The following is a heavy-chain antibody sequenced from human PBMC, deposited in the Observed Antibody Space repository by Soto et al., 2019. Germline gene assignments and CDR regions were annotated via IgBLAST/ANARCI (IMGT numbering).Heavy chain of an antibody. Sequence: PGGSLRLSCAASGFTFSDHYMDWVRQAPGKGLEWVGRTRNKANSYTTEYAASVTGRFTISRDDSKNSLYLQMNSLKTEDTAVYYCASGGYSYGYVDYWGQGTLVTVS. V-gene: IGHV3-72*01. CDR1: GFTFSDHY. CDR3: ASGGYSYGYVDY. D-gene: IGHD5-18*01. J-gene: IGHJ4*02. CDR2: TRNKANSYTT.